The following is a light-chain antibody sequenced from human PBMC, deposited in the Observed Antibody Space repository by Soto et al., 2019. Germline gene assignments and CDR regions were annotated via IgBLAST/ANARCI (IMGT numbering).Light chain of an antibody. Sequence: DIQMTQSPSSLSASIGDRVTITCRASQSISSYLNWYQQKPGKAPKLLIYGASSLQSGVPSRFSGSGFGTDFTLTISTLQPEDFETYFCQQSYSTPLTFGQGTKVDIK. CDR3: QQSYSTPLT. J-gene: IGKJ1*01. CDR2: GAS. CDR1: QSISSY. V-gene: IGKV1-39*01.